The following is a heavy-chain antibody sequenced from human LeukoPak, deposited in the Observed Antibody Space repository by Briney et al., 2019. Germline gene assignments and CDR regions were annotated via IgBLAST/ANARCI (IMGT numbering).Heavy chain of an antibody. Sequence: ASVKVSCKASGGTFSSYAISWVRQAPGQGLEWMGGIIPIFGTANYAQKFQGRVTITADESTSTAYMELSSLRSEDTAVYYCATQDSGYCSSTSCSRPFDYWGQGTLVTVSS. CDR1: GGTFSSYA. D-gene: IGHD2-2*01. V-gene: IGHV1-69*01. J-gene: IGHJ4*02. CDR2: IIPIFGTA. CDR3: ATQDSGYCSSTSCSRPFDY.